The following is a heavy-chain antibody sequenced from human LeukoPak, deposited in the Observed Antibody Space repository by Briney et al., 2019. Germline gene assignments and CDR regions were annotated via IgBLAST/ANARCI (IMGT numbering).Heavy chain of an antibody. CDR1: GGSISNYY. J-gene: IGHJ3*02. V-gene: IGHV4-59*08. CDR2: IYYSGTT. CDR3: ARLGSTFDI. Sequence: SETLSLTCTVSGGSISNYYWSWIRQPPGKGLEWIGFIYYSGTTHYNPSLKSRVTMSVATSNNQFSLRLSSVTAADTAVYYCARLGSTFDIWGQGTMVTVSS. D-gene: IGHD2-2*01.